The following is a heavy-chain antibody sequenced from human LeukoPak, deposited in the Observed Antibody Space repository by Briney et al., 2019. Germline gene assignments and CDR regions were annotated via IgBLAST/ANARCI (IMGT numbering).Heavy chain of an antibody. CDR3: ARGPLRYFDWLLIG. Sequence: ASVKVSCKASGYTFTSYDINWVRQATGQGLEWMGWMNPNSGNTGYAQKFQGRVTMTRNTSISTAYMELSSLRSEDTAVYYCARGPLRYFDWLLIGWGQGTLVTVSS. J-gene: IGHJ4*02. D-gene: IGHD3-9*01. V-gene: IGHV1-8*01. CDR1: GYTFTSYD. CDR2: MNPNSGNT.